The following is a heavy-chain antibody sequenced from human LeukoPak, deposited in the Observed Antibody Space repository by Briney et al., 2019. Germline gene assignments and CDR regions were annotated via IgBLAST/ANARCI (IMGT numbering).Heavy chain of an antibody. Sequence: SETLSLTCTVSGDSVSRSYWSWIRQPPGKGLEWIGYISPSGVTPYNPALKSRISISTDTFKNEFSLRLSSSTPADTAIYFCARHRENYYESSHVGLDPWGQGSLVIVSS. J-gene: IGHJ5*02. CDR2: ISPSGVT. CDR1: GDSVSRSY. V-gene: IGHV4-4*09. CDR3: ARHRENYYESSHVGLDP. D-gene: IGHD3-22*01.